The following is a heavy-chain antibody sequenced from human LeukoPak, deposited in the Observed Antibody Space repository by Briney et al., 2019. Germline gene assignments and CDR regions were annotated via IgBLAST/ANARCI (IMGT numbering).Heavy chain of an antibody. Sequence: PGGSLRLSCAASGFTFSDYYMSWIRQAPGKGLEWVAYISSSGNTRYYADSVKGRFTISRDNAKNSLYLRMDSLRAEDTAVYYCAWGGIAAFDSWGQGTLVTVSS. J-gene: IGHJ4*02. D-gene: IGHD2-21*01. CDR2: ISSSGNTR. CDR3: AWGGIAAFDS. V-gene: IGHV3-11*04. CDR1: GFTFSDYY.